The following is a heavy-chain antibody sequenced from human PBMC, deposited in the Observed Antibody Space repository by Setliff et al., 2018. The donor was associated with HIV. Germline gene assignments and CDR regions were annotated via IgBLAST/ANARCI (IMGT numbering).Heavy chain of an antibody. V-gene: IGHV1-18*01. CDR1: GYTFTSYG. Sequence: ASVKVSCKASGYTFTSYGISWVRQAPGQGLEWMGWISDYNGNTHYAQRLQGRVTMTTDTSTRTAYMELRSLRSDDTAVYYCARQFLDWSNDYYSRYYMDVWGKGTTVTVSS. D-gene: IGHD3-3*01. CDR2: ISDYNGNT. J-gene: IGHJ6*03. CDR3: ARQFLDWSNDYYSRYYMDV.